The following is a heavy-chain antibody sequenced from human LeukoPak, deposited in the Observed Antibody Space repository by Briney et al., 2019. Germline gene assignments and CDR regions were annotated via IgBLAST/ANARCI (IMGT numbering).Heavy chain of an antibody. J-gene: IGHJ4*02. V-gene: IGHV3-30*19. CDR1: GFTFSSYG. CDR2: ISYDGSNK. D-gene: IGHD5-18*01. Sequence: GESLRLSCAASGFTFSSYGMHWVRQAPGKGLEWVAVISYDGSNKYYADSVKGRFTISRDNSKNTLYLQMNSLRAEDTVVYYCARDMAMASFDYWGQGTLVTVSA. CDR3: ARDMAMASFDY.